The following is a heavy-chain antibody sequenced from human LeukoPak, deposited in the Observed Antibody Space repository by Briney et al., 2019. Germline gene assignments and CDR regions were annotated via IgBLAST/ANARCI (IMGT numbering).Heavy chain of an antibody. CDR2: INPSGGST. Sequence: ASVKVSCKASGYTFTSYYMHWVRQAPGQGLEWMGIINPSGGSTSYAQKFQGRVTMTRDTSTSTVYMELSSLRSEDTAVYYCATDMVRGVTAFAFDIWGQGTMVTLSS. D-gene: IGHD3-10*01. V-gene: IGHV1-46*01. CDR3: ATDMVRGVTAFAFDI. CDR1: GYTFTSYY. J-gene: IGHJ3*02.